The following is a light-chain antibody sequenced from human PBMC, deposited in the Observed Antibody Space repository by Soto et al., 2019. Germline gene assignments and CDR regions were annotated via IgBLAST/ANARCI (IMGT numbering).Light chain of an antibody. J-gene: IGKJ5*01. Sequence: DIQIPLSPSTLAGSVGCVVTSNCRGSQNIRNWLAWYQQKPGKAPNPLIYDASSLKSGVPARFSGSGSGTEFTLTISSLQPDDFATYYCQQYNTYSTFGQGTRLEIK. V-gene: IGKV1-5*01. CDR2: DAS. CDR3: QQYNTYST. CDR1: QNIRNW.